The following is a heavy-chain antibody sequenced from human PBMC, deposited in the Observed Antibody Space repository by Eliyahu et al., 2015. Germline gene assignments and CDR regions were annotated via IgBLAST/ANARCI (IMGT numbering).Heavy chain of an antibody. J-gene: IGHJ3*01. CDR1: GYTFITYA. D-gene: IGHD3-3*01. CDR2: INAXSGIT. V-gene: IGHV1-3*01. Sequence: QVQLVQSGAQVKKPGAXXRLSCXXSGYTFITYAMHWVRQAPGLRPEWMGWINAXSGITKYSENFQGRMSISADTAATTAYLVLSSLRSEDTALYYCATSLLSFRDLLSGQTHDAFPFWGQGTMVTVSS. CDR3: ATSLLSFRDLLSGQTHDAFPF.